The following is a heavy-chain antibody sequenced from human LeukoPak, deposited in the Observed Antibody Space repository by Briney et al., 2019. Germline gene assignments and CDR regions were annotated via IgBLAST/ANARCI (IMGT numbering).Heavy chain of an antibody. V-gene: IGHV3-53*01. D-gene: IGHD4-17*01. CDR2: IYSGGST. Sequence: PGGSLRLSCAASGFTVSSNYMSWVRQAPGKGLDWVSVIYSGGSTYYADSVKGRFTISRDHSKNTLYLQMNSLRAEDTAVYYCARITYGDFVYYYYMVVWGKGTTVTVSS. J-gene: IGHJ6*03. CDR3: ARITYGDFVYYYYMVV. CDR1: GFTVSSNY.